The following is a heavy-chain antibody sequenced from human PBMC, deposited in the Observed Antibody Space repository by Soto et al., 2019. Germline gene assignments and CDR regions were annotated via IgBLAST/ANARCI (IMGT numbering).Heavy chain of an antibody. CDR1: GFTFSSYG. CDR2: IWYDGSNK. Sequence: GGSLRLSCAASGFTFSSYGMHWVRQAPGKGLEWVAVIWYDGSNKYYADSVKGRFTISRDNSKNTLYLQMNSLRAEDTAVYYCARFGYYDILTGYSPGLRHTGEGGNYYMDVWGKGTTVTVSS. V-gene: IGHV3-33*01. J-gene: IGHJ6*03. CDR3: ARFGYYDILTGYSPGLRHTGEGGNYYMDV. D-gene: IGHD3-9*01.